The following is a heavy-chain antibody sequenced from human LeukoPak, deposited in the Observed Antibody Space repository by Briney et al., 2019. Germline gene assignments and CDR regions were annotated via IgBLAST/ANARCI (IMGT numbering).Heavy chain of an antibody. J-gene: IGHJ4*02. CDR3: VAYDVLTGFSN. CDR2: IGWNSGDV. V-gene: IGHV3-9*01. Sequence: GGSLRLSCAASGFIFDDYAMHWVRQVPGKGLEWVSGIGWNSGDVGYADSGKGRFTISRDNAKTSLYLQMNSLGTEDTALYYCVAYDVLTGFSNWGQGALVTVSS. CDR1: GFIFDDYA. D-gene: IGHD3-9*01.